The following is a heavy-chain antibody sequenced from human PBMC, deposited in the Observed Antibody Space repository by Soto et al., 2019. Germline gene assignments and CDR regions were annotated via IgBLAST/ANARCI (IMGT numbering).Heavy chain of an antibody. CDR2: ISGSGGST. D-gene: IGHD5-18*01. Sequence: GGSLRLSCAASGFTFSSYAMSWVRQAPGKGLEWVSAISGSGGSTYYADSVKGRFTISRDNSKNTLYLQMNSLRAEDTAVYYCAKDLYSYGYMYYYMDVWGKGTTVTVSS. V-gene: IGHV3-23*01. CDR1: GFTFSSYA. CDR3: AKDLYSYGYMYYYMDV. J-gene: IGHJ6*03.